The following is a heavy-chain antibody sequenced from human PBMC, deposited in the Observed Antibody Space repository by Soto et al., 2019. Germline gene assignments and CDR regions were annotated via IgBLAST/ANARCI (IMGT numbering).Heavy chain of an antibody. CDR3: ARATGYYYDSSGYSDAFDI. D-gene: IGHD3-22*01. CDR1: GGSISSYY. J-gene: IGHJ3*02. Sequence: SETLSLTCTVSGGSISSYYWSWIRQPPGKGLEWFGYIYYTGSTNYSPYIKSRVTISVETSKHQFSLMLSSVTAAETAVYYCARATGYYYDSSGYSDAFDIWGQGTMVTVSS. V-gene: IGHV4-59*01. CDR2: IYYTGST.